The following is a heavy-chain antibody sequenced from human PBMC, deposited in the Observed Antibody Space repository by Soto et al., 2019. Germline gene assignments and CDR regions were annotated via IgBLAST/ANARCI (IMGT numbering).Heavy chain of an antibody. CDR3: ARGAPLAWKHYFALDL. V-gene: IGHV1-69*06. D-gene: IGHD1-1*01. CDR1: GYSFNNDG. Sequence: GASVKVSCKACGYSFNNDGVNWVGQAPGQGREWVGGIIPHFGPAKYPQKFQGRATITADTPTNTVFMELLSLTSDDTAIYYCARGAPLAWKHYFALDLLRQGTEVTVAS. J-gene: IGHJ6*02. CDR2: IIPHFGPA.